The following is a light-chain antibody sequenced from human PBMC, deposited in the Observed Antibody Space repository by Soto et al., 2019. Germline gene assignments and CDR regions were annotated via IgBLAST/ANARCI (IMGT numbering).Light chain of an antibody. J-gene: IGKJ4*01. CDR3: QQANSFPLT. CDR2: AAS. CDR1: RSVLYRSNNKNY. V-gene: IGKV1-12*01. Sequence: DSVMTQSPDSLAVSLGERAAINCRSSRSVLYRSNNKNYLAWYQQKPGKAPKLLIYAASSLQSGVPSRFSGSGSGTDFTLTISSLQPEDFATYYCQQANSFPLTFGGGTKVDIK.